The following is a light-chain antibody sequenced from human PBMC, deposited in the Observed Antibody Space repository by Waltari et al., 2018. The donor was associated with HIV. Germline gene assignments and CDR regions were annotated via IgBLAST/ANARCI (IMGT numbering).Light chain of an antibody. Sequence: QSALTQPASVSGSPGQSITISCTGTSSEIGGYDYVSWYQHYPGKVPKVMIFDVSKRPSGVSNRFSGSKSGNTASLTISGLQSEDEADYYCCAYAGSSTWVFGGGTKLTVL. CDR3: CAYAGSSTWV. J-gene: IGLJ3*02. CDR1: SSEIGGYDY. CDR2: DVS. V-gene: IGLV2-23*02.